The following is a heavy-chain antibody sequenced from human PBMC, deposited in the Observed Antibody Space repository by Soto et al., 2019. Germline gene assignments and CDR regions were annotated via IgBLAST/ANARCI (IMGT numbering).Heavy chain of an antibody. J-gene: IGHJ4*02. CDR1: GGSISSGGYS. V-gene: IGHV4-30-2*01. CDR3: ARMDTAMALFDY. D-gene: IGHD5-18*01. Sequence: PSETLSLTCAVSGGSISSGGYSWSWIRQPPGKGLEWIGYIYHSGSTYYNPSLKSRVTISVDRSKNQFSLKLSSVTAADTAVYYCARMDTAMALFDYWGQGTLVTVSS. CDR2: IYHSGST.